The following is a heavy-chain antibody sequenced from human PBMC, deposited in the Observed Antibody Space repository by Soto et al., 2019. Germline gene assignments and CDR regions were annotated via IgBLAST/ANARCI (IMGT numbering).Heavy chain of an antibody. V-gene: IGHV3-73*01. J-gene: IGHJ4*02. D-gene: IGHD6-13*01. CDR3: ASAPLEAAAALDY. Sequence: EVPLVESGGGLVQPGGSLKLSCAASGFTFTGSAMHWVRQASGKGLEWVGHVRNKDNNYATAYAASVKGRYTISRDDSKNTAYLQRSNLETEDTAVYFCASAPLEAAAALDYWGQGTLFTVSS. CDR1: GFTFTGSA. CDR2: VRNKDNNYAT.